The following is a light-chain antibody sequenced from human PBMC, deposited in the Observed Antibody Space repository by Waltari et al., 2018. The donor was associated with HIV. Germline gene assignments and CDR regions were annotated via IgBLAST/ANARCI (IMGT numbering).Light chain of an antibody. CDR3: SSYTSSSLEI. Sequence: QSALTQPASVSGSPGQSITISCTGTSSDVAGYNYVSWYQQHPGKAPKLMIYEVTNRPSGVSNRFSGSKSGNTASLTISGLQVEDEADYYCSSYTSSSLEIFGGGTKLTVL. CDR2: EVT. V-gene: IGLV2-14*03. CDR1: SSDVAGYNY. J-gene: IGLJ2*01.